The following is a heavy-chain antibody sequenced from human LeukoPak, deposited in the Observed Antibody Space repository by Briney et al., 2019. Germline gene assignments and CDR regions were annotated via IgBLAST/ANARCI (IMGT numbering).Heavy chain of an antibody. CDR3: ARDSTWLLDY. J-gene: IGHJ4*02. Sequence: GGSLRLSCAASGFTFTTYWMHWVRQAPGKGLVWVSHINSDGSITSYADSVKGRFTISRDNTKNALYLQMNSLRADDTAVYFCARDSTWLLDYWGQGTLITVSS. V-gene: IGHV3-74*01. CDR2: INSDGSIT. CDR1: GFTFTTYW. D-gene: IGHD6-19*01.